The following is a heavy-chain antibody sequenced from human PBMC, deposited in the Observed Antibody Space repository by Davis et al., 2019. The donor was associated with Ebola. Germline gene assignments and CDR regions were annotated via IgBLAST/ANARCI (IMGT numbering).Heavy chain of an antibody. D-gene: IGHD4-17*01. CDR2: INPDGSFT. CDR1: GFTFSSYW. J-gene: IGHJ4*02. Sequence: PGGSLRLSCAASGFTFSSYWMHWVRHAPGKGLVWVSRINPDGSFTDYADSVKGRFTTPRDNAKSTLYLQMNSLTTEDTAVYYCVRTTYGAPEYWGQGTLVTVSS. CDR3: VRTTYGAPEY. V-gene: IGHV3-74*01.